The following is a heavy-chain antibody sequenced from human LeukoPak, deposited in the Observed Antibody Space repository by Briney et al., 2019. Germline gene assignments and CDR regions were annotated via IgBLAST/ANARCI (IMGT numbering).Heavy chain of an antibody. CDR3: ARGGITEVGGDAFDI. CDR1: GFTFSRYW. V-gene: IGHV3-74*01. D-gene: IGHD1-26*01. CDR2: INSDGSST. J-gene: IGHJ3*02. Sequence: PGGSLRLSCAASGFTFSRYWMHWVRQAPGKGLVWVSHINSDGSSTSYADSVKGRLTISRDNAKNSLYLQMNSLRAEDTALYYCARGGITEVGGDAFDIWGQGTMVTVSS.